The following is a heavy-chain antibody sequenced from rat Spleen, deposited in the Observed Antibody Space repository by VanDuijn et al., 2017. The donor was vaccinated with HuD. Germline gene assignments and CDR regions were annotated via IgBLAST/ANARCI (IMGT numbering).Heavy chain of an antibody. J-gene: IGHJ2*01. Sequence: EVQLVESGGGLLQPGRSLKLSCAASGFTFSNYGMHWIRQAPTKGLEWVASISPSGGNTYYRDSVKGRFTISRDNAKNTVDMQLSSLRSEDTAMYFCAREVSHSGYFDYWGQGVMVTVSS. V-gene: IGHV5-19*01. D-gene: IGHD4-3*01. CDR2: ISPSGGNT. CDR3: AREVSHSGYFDY. CDR1: GFTFSNYG.